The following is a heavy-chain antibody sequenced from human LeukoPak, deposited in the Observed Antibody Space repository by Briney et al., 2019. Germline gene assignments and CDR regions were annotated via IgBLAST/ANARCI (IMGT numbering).Heavy chain of an antibody. Sequence: GASVRVSCTAPGYTFSCSFMHWVRQAPGQGLEWMGWIKPNSAGTRYAQKFQGRFTMTRDTSINTAYMELSWLTSDDTAVYYCARFAITMVRPGGDYFDYWGQGTLVTVSS. V-gene: IGHV1-2*02. D-gene: IGHD3-10*01. J-gene: IGHJ4*02. CDR2: IKPNSAGT. CDR3: ARFAITMVRPGGDYFDY. CDR1: GYTFSCSF.